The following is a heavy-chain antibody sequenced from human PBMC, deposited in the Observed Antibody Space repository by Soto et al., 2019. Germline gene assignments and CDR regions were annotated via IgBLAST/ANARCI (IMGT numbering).Heavy chain of an antibody. J-gene: IGHJ5*02. CDR2: IYYSGST. V-gene: IGHV4-31*03. Sequence: SETLSLTCTVSGASMSSGGYYWTWIRQSPGKGLEWIGYIYYSGSTYYNPSLESRVAISLDTSRSQFPLTLHSVTAAVTAIYYCARDRHNNFFDPWGQGTLVTVSS. CDR3: ARDRHNNFFDP. D-gene: IGHD6-6*01. CDR1: GASMSSGGYY.